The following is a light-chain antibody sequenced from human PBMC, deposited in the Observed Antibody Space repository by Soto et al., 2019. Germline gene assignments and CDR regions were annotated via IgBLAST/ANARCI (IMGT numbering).Light chain of an antibody. V-gene: IGKV1-5*01. CDR1: QSIGTW. J-gene: IGKJ4*01. CDR3: QQYNSYLLT. Sequence: DIQMTQSPSTLSASVGDRVTITCRASQSIGTWLAWYQQKPGKAPKFLIYDASTLESGVPSRFSGSGSGTEFTLTLSSLQPDDFATYYCQQYNSYLLTFGGGTKVEIK. CDR2: DAS.